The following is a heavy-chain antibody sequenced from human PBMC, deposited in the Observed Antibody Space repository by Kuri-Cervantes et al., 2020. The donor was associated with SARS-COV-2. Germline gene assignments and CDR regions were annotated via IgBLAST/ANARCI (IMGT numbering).Heavy chain of an antibody. CDR1: GGTFSSYA. V-gene: IGHV1-2*02. D-gene: IGHD2-15*01. CDR2: INPNSGGT. Sequence: ASVKVSCKASGGTFSSYAISWVRQAPGQGLEWMGWINPNSGGTNYAQKFQGRVTMTRDTSISTAYMELSRLRSDGTAVYYCARDQDIVVVVAATPGRGAFDIWGQGTMVTVSS. CDR3: ARDQDIVVVVAATPGRGAFDI. J-gene: IGHJ3*02.